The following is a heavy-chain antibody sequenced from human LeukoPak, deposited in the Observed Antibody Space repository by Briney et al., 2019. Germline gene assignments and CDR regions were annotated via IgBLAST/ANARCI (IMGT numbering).Heavy chain of an antibody. CDR3: ARVYYYDFWSGYYFNY. CDR2: ISGSGGST. J-gene: IGHJ4*02. V-gene: IGHV3-23*01. D-gene: IGHD3-3*01. Sequence: GGSLRPSCTASGFTFSSYAMSWVRQAPGKGLEWVSAISGSGGSTYYADSVKGRFTISRDNSKNTLYLQMNSLRAEDTAVYYCARVYYYDFWSGYYFNYWGQGTLVTVSS. CDR1: GFTFSSYA.